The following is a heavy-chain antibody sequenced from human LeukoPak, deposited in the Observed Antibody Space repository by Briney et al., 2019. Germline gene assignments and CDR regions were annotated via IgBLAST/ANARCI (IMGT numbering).Heavy chain of an antibody. CDR2: INSDGSYT. D-gene: IGHD3-10*01. Sequence: GSLRLSSAASGFTFSRDWIHWVRQAPGKGLVWVSRINSDGSYTTYADSVNGRFTISRDNAKNTLYLQMNNLRAEDTAVYYCAREYYDGSGSRIDYWGQGTLVTVSS. J-gene: IGHJ4*02. V-gene: IGHV3-74*01. CDR3: AREYYDGSGSRIDY. CDR1: GFTFSRDW.